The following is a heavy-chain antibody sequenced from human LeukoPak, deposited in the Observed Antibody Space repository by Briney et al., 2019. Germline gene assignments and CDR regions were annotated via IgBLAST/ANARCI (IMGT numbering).Heavy chain of an antibody. Sequence: ASVKVSCKASGGTFSIYAISWVRQAPGQGLEWMGWISAYNGNTNYAQKLQGRVTMTTDTSTSTAYMELRSLRSDDTAVYYCARGLKALYYYDSSGYGYWGQGTLVTVSS. CDR2: ISAYNGNT. CDR1: GGTFSIYA. CDR3: ARGLKALYYYDSSGYGY. V-gene: IGHV1-18*01. J-gene: IGHJ4*02. D-gene: IGHD3-22*01.